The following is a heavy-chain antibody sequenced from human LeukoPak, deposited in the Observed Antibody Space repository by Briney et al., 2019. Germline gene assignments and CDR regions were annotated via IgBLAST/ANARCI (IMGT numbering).Heavy chain of an antibody. J-gene: IGHJ5*02. CDR1: GFTFSSYG. CDR2: IRYDGSNK. Sequence: GGSLRLSCAASGFTFSSYGMHWVRQAPGKWLGWVAFIRYDGSNKYYADSVKGRFTISRDNSKNTLYLQMNSLRAEDTAVYYCAKTYYDFWSGYSWGQGTLVTVSS. CDR3: AKTYYDFWSGYS. D-gene: IGHD3-3*01. V-gene: IGHV3-30*02.